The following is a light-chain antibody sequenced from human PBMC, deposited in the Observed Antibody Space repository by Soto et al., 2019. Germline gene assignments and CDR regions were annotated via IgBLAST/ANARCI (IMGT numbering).Light chain of an antibody. J-gene: IGKJ1*01. CDR3: QQSRT. CDR2: AAS. Sequence: DIQMTHSPSSLSASVGDRVTITCRASQSISSYLNWYQQKPGKAPKLLIFAASTLQSGVPSRFSGSGSGTDLTLTISSLQPEDFVTYYCQQSRTFPKGTKVDIX. V-gene: IGKV1-39*01. CDR1: QSISSY.